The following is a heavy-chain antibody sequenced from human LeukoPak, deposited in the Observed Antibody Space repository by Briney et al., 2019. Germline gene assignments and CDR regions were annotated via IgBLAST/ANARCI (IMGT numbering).Heavy chain of an antibody. V-gene: IGHV4-59*01. J-gene: IGHJ4*02. CDR2: IYYSGST. D-gene: IGHD3-10*01. CDR1: GGSISSYY. CDR3: ARVSYYYGSGS. Sequence: SETLSLTCTVSGGSISSYYWSWIRQPPGKGLEWIGYIYYSGSTNYNPSLKSRVTISVDTSKNQFSLKLSSVTAADTAVYYCARVSYYYGSGSWGQGTLVTVSS.